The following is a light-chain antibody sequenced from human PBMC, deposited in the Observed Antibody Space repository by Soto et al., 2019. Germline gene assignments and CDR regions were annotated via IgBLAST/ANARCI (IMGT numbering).Light chain of an antibody. V-gene: IGKV1-5*03. J-gene: IGKJ2*01. CDR3: QQYNTYTYT. CDR2: KAS. CDR1: QSISSW. Sequence: DIQMTQSPSTLSASVGDRVTITCWASQSISSWLAWYQQKPGKAPKLLMYKASSLESGVPSRFSGSGSGTEFTLTISSLQPDDFATYFCQQYNTYTYTFGQGTRLEIK.